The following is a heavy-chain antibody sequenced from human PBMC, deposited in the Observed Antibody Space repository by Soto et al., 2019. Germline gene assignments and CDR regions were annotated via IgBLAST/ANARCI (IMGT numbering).Heavy chain of an antibody. J-gene: IGHJ4*02. CDR2: IFYSGNI. CDR1: GGSISSPNYY. V-gene: IGHV4-39*01. D-gene: IGHD3-9*01. CDR3: ASLLHDRTGYYYFDY. Sequence: PSETLSLTCTVSGGSISSPNYYWGWIRQPPGKGLEWIGSIFYSGNIYHNPSLKSRVTTSIDTSKGQFSLNLSSVTAADTALYYCASLLHDRTGYYYFDYWGQGTLVT.